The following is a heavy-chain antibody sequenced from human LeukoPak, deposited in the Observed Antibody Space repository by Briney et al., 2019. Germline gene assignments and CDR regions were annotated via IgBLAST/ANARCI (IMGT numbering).Heavy chain of an antibody. J-gene: IGHJ5*02. Sequence: GGSLRLSCTASGVTFSSYDIRWVRQAPGKGLEYVSAISSNGGSTYYADSVKGRFTISRDNSKTTLYLQMSSLRAEDTAVYYCVKDGPARHVRIDTSGQGTLVTVSS. D-gene: IGHD6-6*01. CDR3: VKDGPARHVRIDT. V-gene: IGHV3-64D*06. CDR2: ISSNGGST. CDR1: GVTFSSYD.